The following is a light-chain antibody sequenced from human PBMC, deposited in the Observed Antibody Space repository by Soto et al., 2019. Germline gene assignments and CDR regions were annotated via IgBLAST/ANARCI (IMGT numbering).Light chain of an antibody. CDR3: QQYNDWPLT. Sequence: EIVMTQSPATLSVSPGEGATLSCRASQSISSNLARYQQKPGQAPKLLIYGASTRATGFPARFSGSGSGTEFTLTISSLQSEDFAVYYCQQYNDWPLTFGGGTKVDIK. J-gene: IGKJ4*01. V-gene: IGKV3-15*01. CDR1: QSISSN. CDR2: GAS.